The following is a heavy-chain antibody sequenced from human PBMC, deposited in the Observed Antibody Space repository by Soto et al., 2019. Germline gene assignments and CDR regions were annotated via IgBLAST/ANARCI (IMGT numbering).Heavy chain of an antibody. D-gene: IGHD5-12*01. CDR2: ISARGGSF. Sequence: EVQLLESGGGLVQPGGSLSLSCAASGFSFSSYAMVWVLQAPGKGLEWVSVISARGGSFYFADSGKGRFTISRDNSKNVLSLEMNSLRAEDTATYCCAKGSIEYSASVDNWGQGTLVVVSS. CDR3: AKGSIEYSASVDN. CDR1: GFSFSSYA. J-gene: IGHJ4*02. V-gene: IGHV3-23*01.